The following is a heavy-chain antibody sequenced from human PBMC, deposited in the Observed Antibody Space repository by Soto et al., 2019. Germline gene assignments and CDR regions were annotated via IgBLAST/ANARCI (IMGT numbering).Heavy chain of an antibody. CDR1: GGSVSSGNYY. D-gene: IGHD3-22*01. V-gene: IGHV4-61*01. CDR2: FYYTGST. J-gene: IGHJ4*02. CDR3: ARSMHYSDCSTYSPFDY. Sequence: QVQLQESGPGLVKPSETLSLTCTVSGGSVSSGNYYWSWIRQPPGKGLEWIGYFYYTGSTNYNPSIKSRVNISIDASKNQFSMRLSSVTAADTAVYYCARSMHYSDCSTYSPFDYWGQGTLVTVSS.